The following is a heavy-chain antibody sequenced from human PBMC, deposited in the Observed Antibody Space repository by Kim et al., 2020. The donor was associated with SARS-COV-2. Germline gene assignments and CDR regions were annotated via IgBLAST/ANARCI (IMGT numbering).Heavy chain of an antibody. Sequence: GGSLRLSCAASGFTFSNAWMSWVRQAPGKGLEWVGRIKSKTDGGTTDYAAPVQGRFTISRDDSKNTLYLQMNSLKTEDTAVYYCTTGTEPTYYYYGMDVWCQGTTAIAAS. CDR2: IKSKTDGGTT. V-gene: IGHV3-15*01. CDR1: GFTFSNAW. CDR3: TTGTEPTYYYYGMDV. J-gene: IGHJ6*02.